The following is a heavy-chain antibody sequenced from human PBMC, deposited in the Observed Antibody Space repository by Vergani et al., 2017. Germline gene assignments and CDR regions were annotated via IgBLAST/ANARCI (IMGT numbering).Heavy chain of an antibody. CDR1: GGTFSSYA. Sequence: QVQLVQSGAGVKKPGSSVKVSCKASGGTFSSYAISWVRQAPGQGLEWMGRIIPIFGTANYAQKFQGRVTITADESTSTAYMELSSLRSEDTAVYYCARDALRFTIFGTRHYYYGMDVWGQGTTVTVSS. D-gene: IGHD3-3*01. CDR2: IIPIFGTA. CDR3: ARDALRFTIFGTRHYYYGMDV. J-gene: IGHJ6*02. V-gene: IGHV1-69*18.